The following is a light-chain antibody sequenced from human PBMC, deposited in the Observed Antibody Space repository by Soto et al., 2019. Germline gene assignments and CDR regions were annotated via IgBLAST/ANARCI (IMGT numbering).Light chain of an antibody. Sequence: QSVLTQPASVSGSPGQSITISCTGTSSDVADYNYVSWYQQHPGKAPKLMIYEVSNRPSGVSNRFSGSKSGNAASLTISGLQAGDEADYYCCSYAGSYPLFGTGTKVTVL. V-gene: IGLV2-14*01. CDR3: CSYAGSYPL. CDR2: EVS. CDR1: SSDVADYNY. J-gene: IGLJ1*01.